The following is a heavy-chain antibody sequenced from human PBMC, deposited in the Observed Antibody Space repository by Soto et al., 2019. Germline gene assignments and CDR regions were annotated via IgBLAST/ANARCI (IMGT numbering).Heavy chain of an antibody. CDR3: AREGMVRGVITYYYYYMDV. D-gene: IGHD3-10*01. CDR1: GYTFTSYA. Sequence: ASVKVSCKASGYTFTSYAMHWVRQAPGQRHEWMGWINAGNGNTKYSQKFQGRVTITRDTSASTAHMELSSLRSEDTAVYYCAREGMVRGVITYYYYYMDVWGKGTTVTVSS. V-gene: IGHV1-3*01. CDR2: INAGNGNT. J-gene: IGHJ6*03.